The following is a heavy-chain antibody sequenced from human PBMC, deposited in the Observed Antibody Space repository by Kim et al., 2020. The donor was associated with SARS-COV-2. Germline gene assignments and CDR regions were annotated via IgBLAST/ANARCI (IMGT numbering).Heavy chain of an antibody. CDR2: IGSSPGYL. V-gene: IGHV3-21*01. D-gene: IGHD3-10*01. CDR1: GFLFSTYS. CDR3: ATPSGV. Sequence: GGSLRLSCVASGFLFSTYSMNWVRQAPGKGLEWVSSIGSSPGYLYYADSVKGRFTGSRDNAKNSLSLQMNSLRADDTGVYFCATPSGVWGQGTTVSVSS. J-gene: IGHJ6*02.